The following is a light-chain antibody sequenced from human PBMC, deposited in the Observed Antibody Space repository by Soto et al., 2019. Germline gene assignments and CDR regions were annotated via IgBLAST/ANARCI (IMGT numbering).Light chain of an antibody. V-gene: IGLV4-69*01. Sequence: QSVLPQSPSASASLGASVKLTCTLSSGHSSYAIAWHQQQPEKGPRYLMKLNSDGSHSKGDGIPDRFSGSSSGAERYRTISSLQSEEEADYYCQTWGTGIQVFGGGTQLPVL. CDR3: QTWGTGIQV. CDR1: SGHSSYA. J-gene: IGLJ3*02. CDR2: LNSDGSH.